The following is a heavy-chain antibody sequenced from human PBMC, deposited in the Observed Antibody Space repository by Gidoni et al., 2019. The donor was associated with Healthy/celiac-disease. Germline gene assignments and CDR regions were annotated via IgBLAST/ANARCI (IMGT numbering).Heavy chain of an antibody. J-gene: IGHJ4*02. Sequence: QVQLVQSGAEVKKPGASVKVSCKASGYTFTSYDSNWVRQATGQGLEWMGGMNPNGGNTGYAQKFQGRFPMTRNTSISPAYMELSSLRSEDTAVYYCAIGYCSSTICFFSGVWGGYWGQGTLVTVSS. D-gene: IGHD2-2*01. CDR1: GYTFTSYD. V-gene: IGHV1-8*01. CDR2: MNPNGGNT. CDR3: AIGYCSSTICFFSGVWGGY.